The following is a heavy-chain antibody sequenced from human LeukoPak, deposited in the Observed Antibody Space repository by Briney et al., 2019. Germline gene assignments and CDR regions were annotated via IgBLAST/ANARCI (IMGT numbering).Heavy chain of an antibody. CDR2: ISAYNGNT. CDR3: ARALRGYSGYDYYYMDV. Sequence: ASVKVTCKASGYTFTSYGISWVRQAPGQGLEWMGWISAYNGNTNYAQKFQGRVTITADKSTSTAYMELSSLRSEDTAVYYCARALRGYSGYDYYYMDVWGKGTTVTVSS. CDR1: GYTFTSYG. V-gene: IGHV1-18*01. J-gene: IGHJ6*03. D-gene: IGHD5-12*01.